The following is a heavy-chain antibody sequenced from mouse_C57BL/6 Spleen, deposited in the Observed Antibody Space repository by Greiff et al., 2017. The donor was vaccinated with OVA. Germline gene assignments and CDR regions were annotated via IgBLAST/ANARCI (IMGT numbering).Heavy chain of an antibody. V-gene: IGHV1-80*01. D-gene: IGHD1-1*01. J-gene: IGHJ2*01. CDR3: ARGGLLPYFDY. Sequence: QVQLQQSGAELVKPGASVKISCKASGYAFSRYWMNWVKQRPGKGLEWIGQIYPGDGDTNYNGKFKGKATLTADKSSSTAYMQLSSLTSEDSAVYFCARGGLLPYFDYWGQGTTRTVSS. CDR2: IYPGDGDT. CDR1: GYAFSRYW.